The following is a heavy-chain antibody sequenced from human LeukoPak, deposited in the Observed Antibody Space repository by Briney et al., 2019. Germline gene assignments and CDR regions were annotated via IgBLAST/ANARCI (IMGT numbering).Heavy chain of an antibody. CDR3: ARGLYYDSSGYHHLDDY. J-gene: IGHJ4*02. V-gene: IGHV1-8*02. D-gene: IGHD3-22*01. Sequence: ASVKVSCKASGYTFTGYYMHWVRQAPGQGLEWMGWINPNSGNTGYAQKFQGRVTMTRNTSISTAYMELSSLRSEDTAVYYCARGLYYDSSGYHHLDDYWGQGTLVTVSS. CDR2: INPNSGNT. CDR1: GYTFTGYY.